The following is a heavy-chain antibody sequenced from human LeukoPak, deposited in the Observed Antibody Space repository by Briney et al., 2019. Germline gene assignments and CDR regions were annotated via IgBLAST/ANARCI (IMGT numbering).Heavy chain of an antibody. J-gene: IGHJ6*02. CDR2: MNPNSGNT. CDR3: ARVPAAIPGGYYYYGMDV. V-gene: IGHV1-8*01. Sequence: ASVTVSCKASGYTFTSYDINWVRQAPGQGLEWMGWMNPNSGNTGYAQKFQGRVTMTRNTSISTAYMELSSLRSEDTAVYYCARVPAAIPGGYYYYGMDVWGQGTTVTVSS. CDR1: GYTFTSYD. D-gene: IGHD2-2*01.